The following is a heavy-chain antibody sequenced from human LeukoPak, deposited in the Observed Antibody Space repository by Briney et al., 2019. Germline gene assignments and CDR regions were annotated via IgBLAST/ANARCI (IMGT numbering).Heavy chain of an antibody. CDR1: GGSFSGYY. V-gene: IGHV4-34*01. CDR2: INHSGST. Sequence: PSETLSLTCAVYGGSFSGYYWSWIRQPPGKGLEWIGEINHSGSTNYNPSLKSRVTISVDTSKNQFSLKLSSVTAADTAVYYCARSFAGGIDDYYYYYMDVWGKGTTVTVSS. CDR3: ARSFAGGIDDYYYYYMDV. D-gene: IGHD6-13*01. J-gene: IGHJ6*03.